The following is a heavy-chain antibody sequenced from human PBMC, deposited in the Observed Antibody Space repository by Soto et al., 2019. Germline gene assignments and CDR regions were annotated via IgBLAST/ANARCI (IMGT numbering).Heavy chain of an antibody. CDR2: IDWDDDK. Sequence: SGPTLVNPTQTLTLTCTFSGFSLSTSGMCVSWIRQPPGKALEWLALIDWDDDKYYSTSLKTRLTISKDTSKNQVVLTMTNMDPVDTATYYCARILCGSSPEAYYYGMDVWGQGTTVTVSS. V-gene: IGHV2-70*01. J-gene: IGHJ6*02. CDR1: GFSLSTSGMC. D-gene: IGHD6-6*01. CDR3: ARILCGSSPEAYYYGMDV.